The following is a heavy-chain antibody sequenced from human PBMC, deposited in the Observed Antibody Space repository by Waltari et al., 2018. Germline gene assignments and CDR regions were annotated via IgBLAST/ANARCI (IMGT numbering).Heavy chain of an antibody. Sequence: EVQLVESGGGLVQPGGSLRLSCAASGFTFSSYSTTWVRQAPGKGLEWVSYISSSSSTIYYADSVKGRFTISRDNAKNSLYLQMNSLRAEDTAVYYCASVIGYYYDSSGYVGYWGQGTLVTVSS. CDR3: ASVIGYYYDSSGYVGY. J-gene: IGHJ4*02. V-gene: IGHV3-48*04. CDR1: GFTFSSYS. D-gene: IGHD3-22*01. CDR2: ISSSSSTI.